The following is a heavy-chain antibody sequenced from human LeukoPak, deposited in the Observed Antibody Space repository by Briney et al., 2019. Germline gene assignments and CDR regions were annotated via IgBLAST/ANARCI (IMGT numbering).Heavy chain of an antibody. Sequence: GGSLRLSCAASGSTFSSYWMSWVRQAPGKGLEWVAYIKQDGREKDYVDSVKGRFTISRDNAKNSLYLQMNSLRAEDTAVYYCARDLSGVTGYTYGRGIDYWGQGTLVTVSS. CDR3: ARDLSGVTGYTYGRGIDY. D-gene: IGHD5-18*01. J-gene: IGHJ4*02. CDR2: IKQDGREK. V-gene: IGHV3-7*01. CDR1: GSTFSSYW.